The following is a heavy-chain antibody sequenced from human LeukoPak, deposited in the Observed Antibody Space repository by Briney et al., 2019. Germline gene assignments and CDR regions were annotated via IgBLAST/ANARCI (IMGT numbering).Heavy chain of an antibody. D-gene: IGHD1-7*01. Sequence: GRSLRLSCAASGFTFSSYGVHWVRQAPGKGLEWVAVIWYDGSNKYYADSVKGRFTISRDNSKNTLYLQMNSLRAEDTAVYYCARDGRITGTSRYAFDIWGQGTMVTVSS. CDR1: GFTFSSYG. J-gene: IGHJ3*02. CDR3: ARDGRITGTSRYAFDI. CDR2: IWYDGSNK. V-gene: IGHV3-33*01.